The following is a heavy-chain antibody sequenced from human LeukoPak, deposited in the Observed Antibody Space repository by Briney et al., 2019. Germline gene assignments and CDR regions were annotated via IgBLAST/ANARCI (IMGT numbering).Heavy chain of an antibody. V-gene: IGHV4-34*01. CDR3: ARRRVRKPDNWFDP. CDR1: GGSFSGYY. D-gene: IGHD1-14*01. Sequence: SETLSLTCAVYGGSFSGYYWSWIRQPPGKGLEWIGEINHSGSTNYNPSLKSRVTISVDTSKNQFSLKLSSVTAADTAVYYCARRRVRKPDNWFDPWSQGTLVTVSS. J-gene: IGHJ5*02. CDR2: INHSGST.